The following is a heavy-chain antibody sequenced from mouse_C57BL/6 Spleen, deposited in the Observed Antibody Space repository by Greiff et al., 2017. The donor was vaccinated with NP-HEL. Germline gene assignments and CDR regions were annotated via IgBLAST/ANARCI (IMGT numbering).Heavy chain of an antibody. J-gene: IGHJ4*01. D-gene: IGHD3-2*01. CDR3: ARRQLYYAMDY. CDR1: GYAFSSSW. V-gene: IGHV1-82*01. CDR2: IYPGDGDT. Sequence: VQLQQSGPELVKPGASVKISCKASGYAFSSSWMNWVKQRPGKGLEWIGRIYPGDGDTNYNGKFKGKATLTADKSSSTAYMQLSSLTSEDSAVYYCARRQLYYAMDYWGQGTSVTVSS.